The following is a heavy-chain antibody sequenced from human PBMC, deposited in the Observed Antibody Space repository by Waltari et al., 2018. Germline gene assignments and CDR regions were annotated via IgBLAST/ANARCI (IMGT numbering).Heavy chain of an antibody. J-gene: IGHJ5*02. V-gene: IGHV4-34*01. CDR1: GGSFSGYY. CDR3: ARGRRNWFDP. Sequence: VQLQQWGAGLLKPSETLSLTCAVYGGSFSGYYWSWIRQPPGKGLEWIGEINHSGSTNYNPSLKSRVTISVDTSKNQFSLKLSSVTAADTAVYYCARGRRNWFDPWGQGTLVTVSS. CDR2: INHSGST.